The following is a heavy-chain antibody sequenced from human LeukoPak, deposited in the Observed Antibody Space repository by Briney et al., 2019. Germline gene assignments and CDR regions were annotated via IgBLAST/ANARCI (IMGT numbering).Heavy chain of an antibody. CDR3: ARGLYADYAFDY. Sequence: GGSLRLSCAASGFTVSTNYMNWVRQAPGKGLEWVSVIYSGGSTYYADSLKGRFTNSRDNSKNPLYLQMNSLRADDTAVYYSARGLYADYAFDYWGQGTLVTVSS. J-gene: IGHJ4*02. D-gene: IGHD4-17*01. CDR2: IYSGGST. V-gene: IGHV3-66*01. CDR1: GFTVSTNY.